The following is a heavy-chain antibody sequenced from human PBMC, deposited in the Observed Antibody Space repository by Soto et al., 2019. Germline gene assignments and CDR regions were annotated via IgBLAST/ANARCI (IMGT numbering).Heavy chain of an antibody. CDR3: ARGLGGGY. J-gene: IGHJ4*02. D-gene: IGHD1-26*01. Sequence: QVQLQQWGAGLLKPSETLSLTCAVYGGSFSGYYWSWIRQPPGKGLEWIGEINHSGSTNYNPSLKRRVTISVDTSKNQFSLKLSSVTAAETAVYYCARGLGGGYWGQGTLVTVSS. V-gene: IGHV4-34*01. CDR1: GGSFSGYY. CDR2: INHSGST.